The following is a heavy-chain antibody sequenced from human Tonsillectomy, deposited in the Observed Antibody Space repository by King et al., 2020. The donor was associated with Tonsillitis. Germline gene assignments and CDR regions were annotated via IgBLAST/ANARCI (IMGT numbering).Heavy chain of an antibody. J-gene: IGHJ4*02. CDR3: AKSFLERRPAPFDY. D-gene: IGHD1-1*01. Sequence: QLVQSGGGLVQPGGSLRLSCAASGFTFSSYAMSWVRQAPGKGLEWVSSISGSGDSTYYADSVKGRFTISGDTSKNTLYLQMNSLRAEDTAIYYCAKSFLERRPAPFDYWGQGTLVTVSS. V-gene: IGHV3-23*04. CDR2: ISGSGDST. CDR1: GFTFSSYA.